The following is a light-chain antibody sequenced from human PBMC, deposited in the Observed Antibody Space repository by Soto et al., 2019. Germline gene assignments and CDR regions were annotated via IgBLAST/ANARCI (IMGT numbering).Light chain of an antibody. CDR1: QSVRNN. V-gene: IGKV3-15*01. CDR2: EAS. CDR3: QQYNNWPPIT. J-gene: IGKJ5*01. Sequence: IVMTQSPATLSVSPLERFTLSFMASQSVRNNLAWYQQKPGQAPRLLIYEASIRATGVPARFSASGYGTEFNLTISSLQSEDFGVYYCQQYNNWPPITFGQGTRLEIK.